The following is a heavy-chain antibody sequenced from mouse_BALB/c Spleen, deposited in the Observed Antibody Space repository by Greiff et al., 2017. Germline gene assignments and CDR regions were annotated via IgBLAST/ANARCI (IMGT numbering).Heavy chain of an antibody. D-gene: IGHD3-2*01. CDR2: INPSNGGT. CDR1: GYTFTSYY. J-gene: IGHJ3*01. CDR3: ARSTARATWFAY. Sequence: VQLQESGAELVKPGASVKLSCKASGYTFTSYYMYWVKQRPGQGLEWIGEINPSNGGTNFNEKFKSKATLTVDKSSSTAYMQLSSLTSEDSAVYYCARSTARATWFAYWGQGTLVTVSA. V-gene: IGHV1S81*02.